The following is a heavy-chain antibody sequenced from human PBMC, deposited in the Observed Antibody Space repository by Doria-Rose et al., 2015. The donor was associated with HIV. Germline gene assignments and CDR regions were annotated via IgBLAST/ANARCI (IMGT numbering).Heavy chain of an antibody. V-gene: IGHV3-74*01. CDR1: W. CDR3: TYGWGSLSDES. CDR2: INSDGSYT. J-gene: IGHJ5*02. D-gene: IGHD7-27*01. Sequence: WMHWVRQAPGKGLVWVSRINSDGSYTSHADSVKGRFTVSRDNAKNTLHLQMSSLRAEDTAVYYCTYGWGSLSDESWGQGTLVTVSS.